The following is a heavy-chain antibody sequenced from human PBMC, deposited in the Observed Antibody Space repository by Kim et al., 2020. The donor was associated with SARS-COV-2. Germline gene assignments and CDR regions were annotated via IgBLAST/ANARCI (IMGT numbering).Heavy chain of an antibody. CDR3: ARKRGNTVSTE. CDR2: IRSDEITT. V-gene: IGHV3-7*01. D-gene: IGHD4-17*01. CDR1: GFTFSNHW. J-gene: IGHJ4*02. Sequence: GGSLRLSCTASGFTFSNHWMTWVRQAPGKGLEWVANIRSDEITTYYVDSVRGRFTISRDNAKNSMYLQMNSLRAEDTGVYYCARKRGNTVSTEWGQGTL.